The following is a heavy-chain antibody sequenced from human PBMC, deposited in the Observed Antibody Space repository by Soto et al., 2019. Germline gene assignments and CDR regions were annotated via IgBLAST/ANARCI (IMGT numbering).Heavy chain of an antibody. D-gene: IGHD2-2*02. CDR1: GGSISSYY. CDR2: IYYSGST. CDR3: ARVDCSSTSCYIDY. V-gene: IGHV4-59*01. Sequence: SETLSLTCTVSGGSISSYYWSWIRQPPGKGLEWIGYIYYSGSTNYNPSLKSRVTISVDTSKNQFSLKLSSVTAADTAVYYCARVDCSSTSCYIDYWGQGTLVTVSS. J-gene: IGHJ4*02.